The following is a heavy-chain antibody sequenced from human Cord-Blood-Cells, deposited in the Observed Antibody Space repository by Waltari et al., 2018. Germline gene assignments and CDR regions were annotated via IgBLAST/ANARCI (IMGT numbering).Heavy chain of an antibody. CDR2: IYYSGST. Sequence: QLQLQESGPGLVKPSETPSLPCTVSGCSISSYYWSWIRQPPGKGLEWIGYIYYSGSTNYNPSLKSRVTISVDTSKNQFSLKLSSVTAADTAVYYCARERLGSYFDYWGQGTLVTVSS. CDR1: GCSISSYY. CDR3: ARERLGSYFDY. D-gene: IGHD6-19*01. J-gene: IGHJ4*02. V-gene: IGHV4-59*01.